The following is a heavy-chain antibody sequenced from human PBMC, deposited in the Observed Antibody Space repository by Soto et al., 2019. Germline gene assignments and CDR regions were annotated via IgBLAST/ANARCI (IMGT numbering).Heavy chain of an antibody. D-gene: IGHD4-17*01. CDR2: ISYDGSNK. CDR1: GFTFSSYA. J-gene: IGHJ4*02. Sequence: ESGGGVVQPGRSLRLSCAASGFTFSSYAMHWVRQAPGKGLEWVAVISYDGSNKYYADSVKGRFTISRDNSKNTLYLQMNSLRAEDTAVYYCARENGDSYWGQGTLVTVSS. V-gene: IGHV3-30-3*01. CDR3: ARENGDSY.